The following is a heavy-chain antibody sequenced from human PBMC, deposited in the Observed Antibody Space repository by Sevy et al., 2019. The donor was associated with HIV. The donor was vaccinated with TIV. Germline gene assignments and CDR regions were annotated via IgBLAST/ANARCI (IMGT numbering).Heavy chain of an antibody. D-gene: IGHD3-10*01. J-gene: IGHJ6*02. Sequence: GGSLRLSCAASGFAFSGSTVHWVRQASGKGLDWVGRIRSKAYNFATTYAASLKGRFTISRDDSKNTAYLQLNGLKTEDTAVYYCTGGAPYPMDVWGQGTTVTVSS. V-gene: IGHV3-73*01. CDR3: TGGAPYPMDV. CDR2: IRSKAYNFAT. CDR1: GFAFSGST.